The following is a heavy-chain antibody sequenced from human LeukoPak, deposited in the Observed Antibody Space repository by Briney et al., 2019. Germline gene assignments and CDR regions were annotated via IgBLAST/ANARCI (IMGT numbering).Heavy chain of an antibody. Sequence: SETLSLTCAVYGGSFSGYYWSWIRQPPGKGLEWIGEINHSGSTNYNPSLKSRVTISVDTSKNQFSLKLSSVTAADTAVYYCARDGSGGHFDYWGRGTLVTVSS. J-gene: IGHJ4*02. CDR3: ARDGSGGHFDY. V-gene: IGHV4-34*01. CDR1: GGSFSGYY. CDR2: INHSGST. D-gene: IGHD3-10*01.